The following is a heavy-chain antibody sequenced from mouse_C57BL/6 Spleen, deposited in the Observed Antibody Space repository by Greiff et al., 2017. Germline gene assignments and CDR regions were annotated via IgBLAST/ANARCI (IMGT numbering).Heavy chain of an antibody. CDR1: GFTFSDYG. Sequence: EVNLVEPGGGLVKPGGSLKLSCAASGFTFSDYGMHWVRQAPEKGLEWVAYISSGSSTIYYADTVKGRFTISRDNAKNTLFLQMTSLRSEDTAMYYCPRLGFYWGDLDVWGTGTTVTVSS. CDR2: ISSGSSTI. V-gene: IGHV5-17*01. J-gene: IGHJ1*03. CDR3: PRLGFYWGDLDV. D-gene: IGHD1-1*01.